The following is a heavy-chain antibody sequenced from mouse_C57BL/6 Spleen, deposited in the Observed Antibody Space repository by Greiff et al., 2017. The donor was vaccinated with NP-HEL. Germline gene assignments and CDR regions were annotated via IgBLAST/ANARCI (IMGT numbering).Heavy chain of an antibody. D-gene: IGHD2-3*01. V-gene: IGHV5-4*01. CDR2: ISDGGSYT. Sequence: EVKVEESGGGLVKPGGSLKLSCAASGFTFSSYAMSWVRQTPEKRLEWVATISDGGSYTYYPDNVKGRFTISRDNAKNNLYLQMSHLKSEDTAMYYCAREMGSYYFDYWGQGTTLTVSS. J-gene: IGHJ2*01. CDR3: AREMGSYYFDY. CDR1: GFTFSSYA.